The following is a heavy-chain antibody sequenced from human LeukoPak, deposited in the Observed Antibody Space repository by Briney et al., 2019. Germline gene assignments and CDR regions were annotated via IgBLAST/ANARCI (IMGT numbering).Heavy chain of an antibody. V-gene: IGHV3-30*03. CDR2: ISFDGSNK. D-gene: IGHD4-17*01. CDR1: GFAFSHYD. CDR3: ARDPHGDSIFDY. J-gene: IGHJ4*02. Sequence: PGGSLRLSCAASGFAFSHYDMHWVRQAPGKGLEWVAIISFDGSNKYYADSVKGRFTISRDNSKNTLYLQMNSLRAEDTAVYYCARDPHGDSIFDYWGQGTLVTVPS.